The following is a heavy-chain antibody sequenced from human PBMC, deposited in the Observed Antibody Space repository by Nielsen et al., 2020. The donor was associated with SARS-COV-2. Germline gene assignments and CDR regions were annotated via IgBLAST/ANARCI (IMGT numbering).Heavy chain of an antibody. D-gene: IGHD3-10*01. J-gene: IGHJ6*02. CDR1: GYSFTSYW. CDR3: ALWFGELLPGMDV. V-gene: IGHV5-51*01. CDR2: IYPGDSDT. Sequence: GESQKISCKGSGYSFTSYWIGWVRQLPGKGLEWMGIIYPGDSDTRYSPSFQGQVTISADKSISTAYLQWSSLKASDTAMYYCALWFGELLPGMDVWGQGTTVTVSS.